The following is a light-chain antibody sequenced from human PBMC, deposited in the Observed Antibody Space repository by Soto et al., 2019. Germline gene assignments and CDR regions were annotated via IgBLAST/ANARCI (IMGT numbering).Light chain of an antibody. Sequence: IVMTQSPATLSVSPGERATLSCRASQSVRNYLARYQQRPGQAPRLLIFGASTRATDIPARFSGSGSGTEFTLTISSLQSEDFAVYYCQQYNNWPRTFGQGTKVEIK. CDR1: QSVRNY. CDR2: GAS. J-gene: IGKJ1*01. CDR3: QQYNNWPRT. V-gene: IGKV3-15*01.